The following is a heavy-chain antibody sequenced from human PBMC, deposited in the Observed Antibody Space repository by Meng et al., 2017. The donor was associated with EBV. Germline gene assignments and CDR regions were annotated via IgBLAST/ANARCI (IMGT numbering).Heavy chain of an antibody. J-gene: IGHJ5*02. V-gene: IGHV4-39*01. D-gene: IGHD3-3*01. CDR3: ARVSFYDYWSGYSFNWFDP. Sequence: QLQLYQSGPGLVKPSEXLSLTCTVAGDPISSRSYYWGWIRQSPGKGLEWIGNVYYSGNSYYNPSLKSRVTISVDTSKNQFYLKLISVTAADTAVYFCARVSFYDYWSGYSFNWFDPWGTGTPVTVS. CDR2: VYYSGNS. CDR1: GDPISSRSYY.